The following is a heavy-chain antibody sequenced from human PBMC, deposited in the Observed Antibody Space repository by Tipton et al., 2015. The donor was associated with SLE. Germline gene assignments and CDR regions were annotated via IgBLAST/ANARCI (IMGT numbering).Heavy chain of an antibody. D-gene: IGHD7-27*01. Sequence: SLRLSCAASGFTFSNYEMNWVREAPGKGLECVSHISHSGGSSTSYADFAKGRFTISRDNAKNTLYLQMNSLRAVDTAVYYCARGHWAGDLYYFDYWGQGTLVTVSS. CDR3: ARGHWAGDLYYFDY. CDR1: GFTFSNYE. V-gene: IGHV3-74*01. J-gene: IGHJ4*02. CDR2: ISHSGGSST.